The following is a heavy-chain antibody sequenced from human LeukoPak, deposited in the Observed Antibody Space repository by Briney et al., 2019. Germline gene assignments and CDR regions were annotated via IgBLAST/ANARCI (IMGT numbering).Heavy chain of an antibody. V-gene: IGHV3-48*03. CDR1: GFTFSSFD. J-gene: IGHJ3*02. CDR3: ASLYFYDSSGYKAGAFDI. Sequence: GGSLRLSCAASGFTFSSFDMNWVRQAPGRGLEWLSYISNSGSTMYYADSVKGRFTVSRDNAKNSLYLQMNSLRAEDTAVYYCASLYFYDSSGYKAGAFDIWGQGTMVTVSS. CDR2: ISNSGSTM. D-gene: IGHD3-22*01.